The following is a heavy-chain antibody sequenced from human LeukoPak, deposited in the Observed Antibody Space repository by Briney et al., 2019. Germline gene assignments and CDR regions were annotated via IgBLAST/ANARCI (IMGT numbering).Heavy chain of an antibody. CDR3: ARRSITMVRGVRRYFQH. J-gene: IGHJ1*01. Sequence: SETLSLTCTVSGGSISSGSYYWSWIRQPAGKGLEWIGRIYTSGSTNYNPSLKSRVTISVDTSKNQFSLKLSSVTAADTAVYYCARRSITMVRGVRRYFQHWGQGTLVTVSS. CDR1: GGSISSGSYY. V-gene: IGHV4-61*02. D-gene: IGHD3-10*01. CDR2: IYTSGST.